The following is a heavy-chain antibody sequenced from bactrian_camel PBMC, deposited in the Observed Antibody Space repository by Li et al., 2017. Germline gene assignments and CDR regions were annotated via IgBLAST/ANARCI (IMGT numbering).Heavy chain of an antibody. J-gene: IGHJ4*01. D-gene: IGHD6*01. Sequence: HVQLVEPGGGPVQAGGSLRLSCVVSGYPSRRCIMGWYRQAPGKERGLCSFIRADGTTYYSDRVKGRFTISRDSAENTVYLQMNSLKPEDTAMYYCNMVSCPDDSTWPTNNWGQGTQVTVS. CDR3: NMVSCPDDSTWPTNN. V-gene: IGHV3S56*01. CDR2: IRADGTT. CDR1: GYPSRRCI.